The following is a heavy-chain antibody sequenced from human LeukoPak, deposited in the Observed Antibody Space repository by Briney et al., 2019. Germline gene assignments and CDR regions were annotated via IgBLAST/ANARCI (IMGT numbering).Heavy chain of an antibody. CDR3: AKTMSKNSRSFDY. CDR1: GFTFNSYA. J-gene: IGHJ4*02. V-gene: IGHV3-23*01. CDR2: ITTGGST. D-gene: IGHD1/OR15-1a*01. Sequence: GGSLRLSCAASGFTFNSYAMNWVRQAPGKGLEWVSTITTGGSTYYADSVRGRFTISRDNSKNTLYLQMNSLRAEDTAIYYCAKTMSKNSRSFDYWGQGTLVTVSS.